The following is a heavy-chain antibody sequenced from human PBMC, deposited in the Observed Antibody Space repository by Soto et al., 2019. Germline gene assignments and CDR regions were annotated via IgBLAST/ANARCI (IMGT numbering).Heavy chain of an antibody. Sequence: SETLSLTCSVSGYSISRGAYYWSWIRQHPGKGLEWIGYINYSGTTYYNPSLKSRVTISVDTSKNQFSLKLSSVTAADTAVYYCAGIPRIWSGYYEGGSEIYYYYYMDVWGKGTTVTVSS. CDR3: AGIPRIWSGYYEGGSEIYYYYYMDV. V-gene: IGHV4-30-4*01. D-gene: IGHD3-3*01. CDR2: INYSGTT. J-gene: IGHJ6*03. CDR1: GYSISRGAYY.